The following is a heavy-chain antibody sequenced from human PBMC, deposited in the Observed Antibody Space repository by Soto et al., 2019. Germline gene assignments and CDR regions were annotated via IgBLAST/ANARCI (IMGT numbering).Heavy chain of an antibody. CDR3: ARLSYCSGGSCYSVKYYYGMDV. J-gene: IGHJ6*02. CDR2: IYPGDSDT. V-gene: IGHV5-51*01. Sequence: GESLKISCKGSGYSFTSYWIGWVRQMPGKGLEWMGIIYPGDSDTRYSPSFQGQVTISADKSISTAYLQWSSLKASDTAMYYCARLSYCSGGSCYSVKYYYGMDVWGQGTKVTVSS. CDR1: GYSFTSYW. D-gene: IGHD2-15*01.